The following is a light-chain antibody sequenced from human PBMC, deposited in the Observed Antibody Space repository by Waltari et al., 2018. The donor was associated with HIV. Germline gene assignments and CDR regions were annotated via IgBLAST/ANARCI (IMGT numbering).Light chain of an antibody. J-gene: IGKJ2*01. V-gene: IGKV3-20*01. Sequence: EIVLTQSPGTLSLSPGDRATLSCGASQSVTSSYLAWYQQTPGQTPRLLIYGTSNRATGIPDRFSGSGSGTDFTLTISRLDPEDFAVYYCQQYGSSSYTFGQGTKLEIK. CDR1: QSVTSSY. CDR2: GTS. CDR3: QQYGSSSYT.